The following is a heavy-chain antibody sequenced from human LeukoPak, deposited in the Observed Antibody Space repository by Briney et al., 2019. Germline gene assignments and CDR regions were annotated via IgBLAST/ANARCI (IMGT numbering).Heavy chain of an antibody. J-gene: IGHJ4*02. Sequence: GGSLRLSCAASGFTFSSYAMSWVRQAPGQGLEWVSAISGSDGTTYYADSVKDRFTISRDNSKNTLYLRMDSLRAEDTAIYYCAKRRDGYTHYWGQGTLVTVSS. D-gene: IGHD5-24*01. V-gene: IGHV3-23*01. CDR3: AKRRDGYTHY. CDR2: ISGSDGTT. CDR1: GFTFSSYA.